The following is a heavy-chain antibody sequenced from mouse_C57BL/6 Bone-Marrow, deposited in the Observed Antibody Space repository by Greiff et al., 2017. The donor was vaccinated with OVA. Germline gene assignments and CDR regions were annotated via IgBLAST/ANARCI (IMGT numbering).Heavy chain of an antibody. CDR2: INPSSGYT. V-gene: IGHV1-4*01. CDR1: GYTFTSYT. J-gene: IGHJ3*01. Sequence: VQLQQSGAELARPGASVKMSCKASGYTFTSYTMHWVKQRPGQGLEWIGYINPSSGYTKYNQKFKDKATLTADKSSSTAYMQLSSLTSEDSAVYYCARGSPSSRGFAYWGQGTLVTVSA. CDR3: ARGSPSSRGFAY.